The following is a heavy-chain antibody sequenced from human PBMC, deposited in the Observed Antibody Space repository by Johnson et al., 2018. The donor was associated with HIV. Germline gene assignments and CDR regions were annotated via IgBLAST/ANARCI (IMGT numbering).Heavy chain of an antibody. CDR1: GFTVSSNY. CDR3: ARAEWHDAFDI. J-gene: IGHJ3*02. V-gene: IGHV3-66*01. CDR2: IYSGGRT. D-gene: IGHD1-14*01. Sequence: VQLVESGGGLVQPGGSLRLSCAASGFTVSSNYMSWVRQAPGKGLEWVSIIYSGGRTYYADSVKGRFTISRDNSKNTLYLQMNSLRAEDTAVYYCARAEWHDAFDIWGQGTMVTVSS.